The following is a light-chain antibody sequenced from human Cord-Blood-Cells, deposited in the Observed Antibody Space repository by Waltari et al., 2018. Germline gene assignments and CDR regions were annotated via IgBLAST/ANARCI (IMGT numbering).Light chain of an antibody. CDR3: YSAADNNRV. Sequence: SYELTQPSSVSVSPRQTARITCSGDVLAKKYARWFQQMPGQAPVLVIYKDSERPSGIPERFSGSSSGTTVTLTISGAQVEDEADYYCYSAADNNRVFGGGTKLTVL. CDR2: KDS. J-gene: IGLJ3*02. CDR1: VLAKKY. V-gene: IGLV3-27*01.